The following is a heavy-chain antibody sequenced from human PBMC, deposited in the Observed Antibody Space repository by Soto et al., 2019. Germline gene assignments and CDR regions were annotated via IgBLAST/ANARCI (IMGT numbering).Heavy chain of an antibody. CDR3: ARDGRGYGAFDI. CDR1: GGSVSSYY. CDR2: IYYSGST. Sequence: PSETLSLTCTVSGGSVSSYYWSWIRQPPGKGLEWIGYIYYSGSTNYNPSLKSRVTISADTSKNQFSLKLSSVTAADTAVYYCARDGRGYGAFDIWGQGTMVTVSS. D-gene: IGHD3-10*01. J-gene: IGHJ3*02. V-gene: IGHV4-59*02.